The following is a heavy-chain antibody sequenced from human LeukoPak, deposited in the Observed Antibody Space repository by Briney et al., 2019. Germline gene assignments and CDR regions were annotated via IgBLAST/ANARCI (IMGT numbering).Heavy chain of an antibody. J-gene: IGHJ4*02. D-gene: IGHD6-13*01. CDR2: IWHHGSKT. CDR1: GFIFSSFS. CDR3: ARDSSSSWYCFDL. V-gene: IGHV3-33*01. Sequence: GGSLRHSCVASGFIFSSFSMHWVRQAPGKGLEWVAIIWHHGSKTYYGDSVKGRFTISRDNSTNTLYFQMNSLGVEDTAVYYCARDSSSSWYCFDLWGQGTLVSVSS.